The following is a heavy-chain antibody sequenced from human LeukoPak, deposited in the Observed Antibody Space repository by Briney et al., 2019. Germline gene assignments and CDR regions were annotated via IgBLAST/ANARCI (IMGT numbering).Heavy chain of an antibody. CDR2: ISSSSSTI. V-gene: IGHV3-48*04. CDR3: ARDYLEWELPHQYYFDY. Sequence: GGSLRLSCAASGFTFSSYSMNWVRQAPGKGLEWVSYISSSSSTIYYADSVKGRFTISRDNAKNSLYLQMNSLRAEDTAVYYCARDYLEWELPHQYYFDYWGQGTLVTVSS. CDR1: GFTFSSYS. D-gene: IGHD1-26*01. J-gene: IGHJ4*02.